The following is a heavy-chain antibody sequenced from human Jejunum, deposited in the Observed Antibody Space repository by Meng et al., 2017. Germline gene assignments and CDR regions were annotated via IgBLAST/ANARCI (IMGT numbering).Heavy chain of an antibody. CDR2: ISPSNSDT. Sequence: GESLKISCKGSGFNFISYWIAWVRQMPGKGLEWMGTISPSNSDTRYSPSFQGQVTISADKSINTTYLQWNSLQASDSAMYYCAKSQWFEGKLFSAGSFDSWGQGTLVTVSS. CDR3: AKSQWFEGKLFSAGSFDS. CDR1: GFNFISYW. V-gene: IGHV5-51*01. J-gene: IGHJ5*01. D-gene: IGHD3-10*01.